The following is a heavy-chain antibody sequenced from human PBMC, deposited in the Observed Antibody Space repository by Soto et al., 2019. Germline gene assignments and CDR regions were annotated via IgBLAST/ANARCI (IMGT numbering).Heavy chain of an antibody. CDR2: ISYIGST. V-gene: IGHV4-39*01. J-gene: IGHJ4*02. D-gene: IGHD1-1*01. CDR3: ARQVEVTYFDY. Sequence: QLHLQESGPGLLKPSETLSLTCTVSGGSISSSAYYWGWIRQPPGKRLEWIASISYIGSTYSNPSLKSRVTISVDTSKNQFALKLRSMTAADTAVYYCARQVEVTYFDYWGQGTLVTVSS. CDR1: GGSISSSAYY.